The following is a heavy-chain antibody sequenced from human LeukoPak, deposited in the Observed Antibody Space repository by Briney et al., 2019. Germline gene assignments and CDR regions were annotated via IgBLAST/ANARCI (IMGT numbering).Heavy chain of an antibody. D-gene: IGHD2-2*01. J-gene: IGHJ6*03. V-gene: IGHV1-69*05. Sequence: SVKVSCKASGGTFSSYAISWVRQAPGQGLEWMGGIIPIFGTANYAQKFQGRVTITTDESTSTAYMELSSLRSEDTAVYYCARSVDIVVVPAATDYYYYYMDVWGKGTPVTVSS. CDR3: ARSVDIVVVPAATDYYYYYMDV. CDR1: GGTFSSYA. CDR2: IIPIFGTA.